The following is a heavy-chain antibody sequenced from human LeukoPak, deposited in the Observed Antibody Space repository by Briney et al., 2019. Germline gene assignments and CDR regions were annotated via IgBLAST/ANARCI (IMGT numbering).Heavy chain of an antibody. CDR3: ARVGSYYGSGRAQKRYYYYGMDV. CDR2: IYHSGST. V-gene: IGHV4-30-2*01. CDR1: GGSISSGGYS. Sequence: SQTLSLTCAVSGGSISSGGYSWSWIRQPPGKGLEWIGYIYHSGSTYYNPSPKSRVTISVDTSKNQFSLKLSSVTAADTAVYYCARVGSYYGSGRAQKRYYYYGMDVWGQGTTVTVSS. J-gene: IGHJ6*02. D-gene: IGHD3-10*01.